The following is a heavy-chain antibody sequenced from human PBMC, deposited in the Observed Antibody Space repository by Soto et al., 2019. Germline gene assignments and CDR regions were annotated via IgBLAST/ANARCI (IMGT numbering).Heavy chain of an antibody. V-gene: IGHV5-51*07. CDR3: ARMPLDISGYYIAFDI. D-gene: IGHD3-22*01. Sequence: EVQLVQSGAEVKKPGESLKISCKGSGYSFTTYWIGWVHQMPGKGLEWMGIIYPGDSDTRYSPSFQGQITISADKSISTAYLQWSSLKASDTAMYYCARMPLDISGYYIAFDIWGQGTMVTVSS. CDR2: IYPGDSDT. CDR1: GYSFTTYW. J-gene: IGHJ3*02.